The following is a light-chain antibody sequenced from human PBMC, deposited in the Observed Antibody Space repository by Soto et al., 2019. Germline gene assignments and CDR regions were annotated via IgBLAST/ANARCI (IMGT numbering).Light chain of an antibody. V-gene: IGKV1-5*01. CDR2: DAS. Sequence: LHITPPPSPKYVSVGDRVTLTCRASLSISKWLAWYQQKPGRAPKLLIYDASSLESGVPSRFSGSGSGTEFTLTISGLQPDDFATYYCQQYNSHSGTFGQGTRLEIK. CDR1: LSISKW. J-gene: IGKJ5*01. CDR3: QQYNSHSGT.